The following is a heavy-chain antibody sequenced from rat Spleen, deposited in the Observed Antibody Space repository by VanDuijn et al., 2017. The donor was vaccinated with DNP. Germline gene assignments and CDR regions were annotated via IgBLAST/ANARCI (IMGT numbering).Heavy chain of an antibody. CDR3: ATDLGDYGGY. CDR2: ISPSGGST. V-gene: IGHV5-19*01. CDR1: GFTFSNYG. Sequence: EVQLVESGGGLVQPGRSLKLSCAASGFTFSNYGMHWIRQAPTKGLEWVASISPSGGSTYYRDSVKGRFTISRDNAENTVYLQMNSLRSEDTATYYCATDLGDYGGYWGQGVMVTVSS. D-gene: IGHD1-11*01. J-gene: IGHJ2*01.